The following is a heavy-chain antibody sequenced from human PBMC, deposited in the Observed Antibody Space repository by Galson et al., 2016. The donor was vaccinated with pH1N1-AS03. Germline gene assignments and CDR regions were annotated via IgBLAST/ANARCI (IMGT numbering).Heavy chain of an antibody. CDR2: IYYSGST. CDR3: ARPRGESSSWYPFDH. CDR1: GGSISSYY. Sequence: TLSLTCHVSGGSISSYYWSWIRQPPGKRLEWIGYIYYSGSTKYNPSLKSRVTISVDTSKNQFSLKLTSVTAADTAVYYCARPRGESSSWYPFDHWGQGTLVTVSS. J-gene: IGHJ4*02. V-gene: IGHV4-59*08. D-gene: IGHD6-13*01.